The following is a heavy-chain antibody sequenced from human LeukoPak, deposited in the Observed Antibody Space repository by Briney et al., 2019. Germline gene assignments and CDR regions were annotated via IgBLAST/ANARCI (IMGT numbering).Heavy chain of an antibody. CDR2: FDPEDGET. Sequence: AASVTVSCKVSGYTLTELSMHWVRQAPGKGLEWMGGFDPEDGETIYAQKFQGRVTMTEDTSTDTAYMELSSLRSEDTAVYYCATSGSGSYWTYYFDYWGQGTLVTVSS. V-gene: IGHV1-24*01. CDR3: ATSGSGSYWTYYFDY. D-gene: IGHD3-10*01. J-gene: IGHJ4*02. CDR1: GYTLTELS.